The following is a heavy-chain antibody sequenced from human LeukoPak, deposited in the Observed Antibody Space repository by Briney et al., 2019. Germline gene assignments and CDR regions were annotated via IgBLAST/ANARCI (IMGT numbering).Heavy chain of an antibody. CDR3: ASNIVVVPAALEYFQH. CDR2: IYYSGST. J-gene: IGHJ1*01. D-gene: IGHD2-2*01. V-gene: IGHV4-30-4*01. CDR1: GGSISSGDYY. Sequence: SQTLSLTCTVSGGSISSGDYYWSWIRQPPGTGLEWIGYIYYSGSTYYNPSLKSRVTISVNTSKNQFSLKLSSVTAADTAVYYCASNIVVVPAALEYFQHWGQGTLVTVSS.